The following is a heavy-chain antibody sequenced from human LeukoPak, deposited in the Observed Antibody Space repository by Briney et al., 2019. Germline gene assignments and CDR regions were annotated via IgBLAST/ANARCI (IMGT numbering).Heavy chain of an antibody. D-gene: IGHD2-15*01. CDR2: IYYSGST. V-gene: IGHV4-59*01. CDR1: GGSISSYY. CDR3: ARDFIVSDSEGSPVRIGIFDY. J-gene: IGHJ4*02. Sequence: SETLSLTCTVSGGSISSYYWSWIRQPPGKGLEWIGYIYYSGSTNYNPSLKSRVTISVDTSKNQFSLKLSSVTAADTAVYYCARDFIVSDSEGSPVRIGIFDYWGQGTLVTVSS.